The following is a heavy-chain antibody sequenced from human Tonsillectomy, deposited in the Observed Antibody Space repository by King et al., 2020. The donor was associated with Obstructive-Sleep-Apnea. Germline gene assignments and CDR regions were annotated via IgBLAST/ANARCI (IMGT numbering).Heavy chain of an antibody. V-gene: IGHV4-39*07. CDR2: IYYSGST. CDR3: ARDFDYGAFDI. CDR1: GGSISSSSYY. Sequence: PLQESGPGLVKPSETLSLTCTVSGGSISSSSYYWGWIRQPPGKGLEWIGSIYYSGSTYYNPSLKSRVTISVDTSKNQFSLKLSSVTAADTAVYYCARDFDYGAFDIWGQGIMVTVSS. J-gene: IGHJ3*02. D-gene: IGHD4-17*01.